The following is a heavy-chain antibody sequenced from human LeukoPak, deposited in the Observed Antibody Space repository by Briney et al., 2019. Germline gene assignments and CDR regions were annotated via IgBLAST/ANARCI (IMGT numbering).Heavy chain of an antibody. CDR1: GFTFNKYW. CDR2: IKEDGSEK. J-gene: IGHJ4*02. D-gene: IGHD1-26*01. CDR3: AKYGPQDSGSSHFDY. V-gene: IGHV3-7*03. Sequence: GGSLGLSCEASGFTFNKYWMTWVRQAPGKGLEWVANIKEDGSEKQYVDSVKGRFTISRDNAKNSLYLQINSLRAEDTAIYYCAKYGPQDSGSSHFDYWGQGALVTVSS.